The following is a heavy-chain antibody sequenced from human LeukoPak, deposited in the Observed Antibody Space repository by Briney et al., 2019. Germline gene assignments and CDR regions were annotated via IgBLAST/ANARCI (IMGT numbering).Heavy chain of an antibody. Sequence: GGSLRLSCAASGFTFSSYSMNWVRQAQGKGLEWVSYISSSSTMYYADSVKGRFSISRDNAKNSLYLQMNSLRAEDTAVYYCARDHHRRLYDSQARDTFDIWGQGTMVTVSS. CDR2: ISSSSTM. J-gene: IGHJ3*02. CDR1: GFTFSSYS. V-gene: IGHV3-48*01. D-gene: IGHD3-22*01. CDR3: ARDHHRRLYDSQARDTFDI.